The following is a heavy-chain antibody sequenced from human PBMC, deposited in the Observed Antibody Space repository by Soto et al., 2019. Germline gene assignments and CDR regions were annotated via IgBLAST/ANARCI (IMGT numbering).Heavy chain of an antibody. Sequence: QVQLVQSGAEVKKPGSSVKVACKASGGTFSSYTSSWVRQAPGQGLEWMGRIIPILGIANYAQKFQGRVTITADKSTSTAYMELSSLRSEDTAVYYCASGRAGYNYDPWGQGTLVTVSS. V-gene: IGHV1-69*02. J-gene: IGHJ5*02. CDR2: IIPILGIA. CDR3: ASGRAGYNYDP. CDR1: GGTFSSYT. D-gene: IGHD5-12*01.